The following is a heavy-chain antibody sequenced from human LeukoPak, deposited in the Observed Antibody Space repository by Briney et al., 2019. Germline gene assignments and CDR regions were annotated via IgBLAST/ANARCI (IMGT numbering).Heavy chain of an antibody. CDR2: IYHSGST. D-gene: IGHD2-2*01. J-gene: IGHJ3*02. CDR1: GYSISSGYY. V-gene: IGHV4-38-2*01. CDR3: ARTLHREYCSSTSCFRANDAFDI. Sequence: SETLSLTCAVSGYSISSGYYWGWIRPPPGKGLECIGSIYHSGSTYYNPSLKSRVTISVDTSKNQFSLKLSSVTAADTAVYYCARTLHREYCSSTSCFRANDAFDIWGQGTMVTVSS.